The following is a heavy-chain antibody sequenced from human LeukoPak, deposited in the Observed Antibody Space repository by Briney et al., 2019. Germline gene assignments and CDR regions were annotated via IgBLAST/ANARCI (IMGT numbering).Heavy chain of an antibody. Sequence: SETLSLTCAVYGGSFSGYYWSWIRQPPGTGLEWIGEINHSGSTNYNPSLKSRVTISVDTSKNQFSLKLSSVTAADTAVYYCASVRNYYYGMDVWGQGTTVTVSS. CDR3: ASVRNYYYGMDV. CDR2: INHSGST. V-gene: IGHV4-34*01. CDR1: GGSFSGYY. J-gene: IGHJ6*02.